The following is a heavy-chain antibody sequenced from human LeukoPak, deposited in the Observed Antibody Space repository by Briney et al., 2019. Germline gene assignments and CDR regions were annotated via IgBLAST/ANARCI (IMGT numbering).Heavy chain of an antibody. D-gene: IGHD4-23*01. J-gene: IGHJ4*02. V-gene: IGHV1-69*04. CDR3: ARDIRDYGGNLPSDY. CDR2: IIPILGIA. CDR1: GGTFSSYT. Sequence: GASVKVSCTASGGTFSSYTISWVRQAPGQGLEWMGRIIPILGIANYAQKFQGRVTITADKSTSTAYMELSSLRSEDTAVYYCARDIRDYGGNLPSDYWGQGTLVTVSS.